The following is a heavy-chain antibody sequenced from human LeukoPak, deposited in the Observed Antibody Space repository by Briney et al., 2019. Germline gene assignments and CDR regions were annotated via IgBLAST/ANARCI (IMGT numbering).Heavy chain of an antibody. V-gene: IGHV1-46*03. CDR3: AREGHGPQNYYYYYYMDV. Sequence: ASVKVSCKASGYTFTSYYMHWVRQAPGQGREWMGIINPSGGSTSYAQKFQGRVTMTGDTSTSTVYMELSSLRSEDTAVYYCAREGHGPQNYYYYYYMDVWGKGTTVTVSS. CDR1: GYTFTSYY. J-gene: IGHJ6*03. D-gene: IGHD2-8*01. CDR2: INPSGGST.